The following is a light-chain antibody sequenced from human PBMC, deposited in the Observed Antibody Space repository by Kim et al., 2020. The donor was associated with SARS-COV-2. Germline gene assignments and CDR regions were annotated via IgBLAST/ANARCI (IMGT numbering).Light chain of an antibody. CDR3: QQYGRSAIT. CDR1: QSVSSSD. CDR2: GAS. Sequence: APGERATVSCRASQSVSSSDLAWYQQKPDQVPRLLIYGASSRATGIPDRFSGSGSGTDFTLTISRLDPEDFAVYYCQQYGRSAITFGQGTRLEIK. V-gene: IGKV3-20*01. J-gene: IGKJ5*01.